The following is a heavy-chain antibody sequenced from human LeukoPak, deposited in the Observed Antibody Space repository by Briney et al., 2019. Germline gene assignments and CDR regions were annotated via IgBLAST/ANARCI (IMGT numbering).Heavy chain of an antibody. CDR2: ISSSGTYT. CDR1: GFTFSDYY. D-gene: IGHD5-12*01. Sequence: PGGSLRLSCAASGFTFSDYYMNWIRQAPGKGLEWVSYISSSGTYTNYVDSVKGRFTISRDSGENSVSLQMNSLRTEDTAVYYCARGRYSGHDRWFDYWGQGALVTVSS. V-gene: IGHV3-11*06. CDR3: ARGRYSGHDRWFDY. J-gene: IGHJ4*02.